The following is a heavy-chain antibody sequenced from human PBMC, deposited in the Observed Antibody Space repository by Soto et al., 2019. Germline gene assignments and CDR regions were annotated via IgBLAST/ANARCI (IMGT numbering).Heavy chain of an antibody. V-gene: IGHV1-46*03. CDR3: ARVFHCSSTSCPPLAGAFDI. J-gene: IGHJ3*02. CDR1: GYTFTSYY. D-gene: IGHD2-2*01. Sequence: ASVKVSCKASGYTFTSYYMHWVRQAPGQGLEWLVIINPSGGSTSYAQKFQGRVTMTRDTSTSTVYMELSSLRSEDTAVYYCARVFHCSSTSCPPLAGAFDIWGQGTMVTVSS. CDR2: INPSGGST.